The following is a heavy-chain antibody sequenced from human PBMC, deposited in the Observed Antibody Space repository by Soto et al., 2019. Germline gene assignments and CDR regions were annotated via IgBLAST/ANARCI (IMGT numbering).Heavy chain of an antibody. V-gene: IGHV4-59*01. CDR1: GDSINNYY. CDR3: ARGTKYYYQGMDV. CDR2: IYDSGST. J-gene: IGHJ6*02. Sequence: SETLSLTCTVSGDSINNYYWTWIRQPPGKGLEWIGYIYDSGSTGYNPSLKSRLTISVDTSKNQFSLKLKSVTAADTAVYYCARGTKYYYQGMDVWGQGTTVTVSS.